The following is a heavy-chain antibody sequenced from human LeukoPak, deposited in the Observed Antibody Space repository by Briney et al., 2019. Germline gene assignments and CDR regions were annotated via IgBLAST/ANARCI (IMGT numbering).Heavy chain of an antibody. J-gene: IGHJ6*02. D-gene: IGHD3-10*01. CDR2: IYYSGST. CDR1: GGSISSYY. Sequence: SETLSLTCTVSGGSISSYYWSWIRQPPGKGLEWIGYIYYSGSTNYNPSLKSRVTISVDTSKNQFSLKLSSVTAADAAVYYCARDPYGSGFMDVWGQGTTVTVSS. V-gene: IGHV4-59*01. CDR3: ARDPYGSGFMDV.